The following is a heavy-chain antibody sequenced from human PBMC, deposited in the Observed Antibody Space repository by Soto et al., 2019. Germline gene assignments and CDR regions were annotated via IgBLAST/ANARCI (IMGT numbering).Heavy chain of an antibody. CDR2: IWSDATDE. CDR3: ARNKDYFGAGKSSFDW. CDR1: GFTFSNYG. D-gene: IGHD3-10*01. Sequence: QVHLVESGGGVVQPGTSLRLSCAASGFTFSNYGMHWVRQAPGKGLEWVAIIWSDATDEYYADSLKGRFTISRDNYRNTLYLQINSLRVEDTALYYCARNKDYFGAGKSSFDWWGHGTLVTVSS. V-gene: IGHV3-33*01. J-gene: IGHJ4*01.